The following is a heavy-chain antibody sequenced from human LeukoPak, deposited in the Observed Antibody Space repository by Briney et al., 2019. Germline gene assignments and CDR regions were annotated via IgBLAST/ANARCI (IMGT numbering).Heavy chain of an antibody. D-gene: IGHD3-10*01. V-gene: IGHV4-34*01. CDR1: GGSFSGYY. CDR2: INHSGST. CDR3: ARVRGYFDY. J-gene: IGHJ4*02. Sequence: SETLSLTCAVYGGSFSGYYWSWIRQPPGKGLEWIGEINHSGSTNYNPSLKSRVTISVDTSKNQFSLKLSSVTAADTAVYYCARVRGYFDYWGQGTLVTVSS.